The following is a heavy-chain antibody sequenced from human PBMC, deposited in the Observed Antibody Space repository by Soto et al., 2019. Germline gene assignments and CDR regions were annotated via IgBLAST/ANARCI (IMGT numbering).Heavy chain of an antibody. V-gene: IGHV1-69*08. CDR3: ARDLRYCSGGSCYPGYYYYGMDV. CDR2: IIPILGIA. Sequence: QVQLVQSGAEVKKPGSSVKVSCKASGGTFSSYTISWVRQAPGQGLEWMGRIIPILGIANYAQKFQGRVTITADKSTSKAYMELSSLRSEDTAVYYCARDLRYCSGGSCYPGYYYYGMDVWGQGTTVTVSS. CDR1: GGTFSSYT. J-gene: IGHJ6*02. D-gene: IGHD2-15*01.